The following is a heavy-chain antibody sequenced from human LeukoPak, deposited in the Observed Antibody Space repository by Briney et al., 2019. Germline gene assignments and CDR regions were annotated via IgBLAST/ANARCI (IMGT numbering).Heavy chain of an antibody. CDR1: GYSISSVYY. D-gene: IGHD2-2*01. J-gene: IGHJ4*02. V-gene: IGHV4-38-2*01. CDR3: ARLHIVVVPAAIDY. CDR2: IYHSGST. Sequence: PSEALYLTWAVSGYSISSVYYWGWIRQPPGKGLEWMGSIYHSGSTYYNPSLKSRVTISVDTSKNQFSLKLSSVTAADTAVYYCARLHIVVVPAAIDYWGQGTLVTVSS.